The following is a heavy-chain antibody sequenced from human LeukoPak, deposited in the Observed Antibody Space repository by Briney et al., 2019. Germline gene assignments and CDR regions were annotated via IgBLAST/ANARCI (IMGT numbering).Heavy chain of an antibody. V-gene: IGHV3-23*01. D-gene: IGHD3-10*01. J-gene: IGHJ4*02. CDR3: ARHEGRYYFDY. CDR2: IDSGGGST. Sequence: GGSLRLSCVASEYTFSNYAMSWVRQAPGKGLEWVSSIDSGGGSTYYADSVKGRFTISRDNSKNTLYLQMNSLRDEDTAVYYCARHEGRYYFDYWGQGTLVTVSS. CDR1: EYTFSNYA.